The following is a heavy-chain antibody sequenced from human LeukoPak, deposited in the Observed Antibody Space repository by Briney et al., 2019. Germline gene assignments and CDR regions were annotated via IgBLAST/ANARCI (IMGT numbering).Heavy chain of an antibody. CDR3: ARTYYYDSSGYSS. CDR1: GGSISSSSYY. D-gene: IGHD3-22*01. Sequence: SETLSLTCTVSGGSISSSSYYWGWIRQPPGKGLEWIGSIYYSGSTYYNPSLKSRVTISVDTSKNQFSLKLSSVTAADTAVYYCARTYYYDSSGYSSWGQGTLVTVSS. CDR2: IYYSGST. J-gene: IGHJ5*02. V-gene: IGHV4-39*01.